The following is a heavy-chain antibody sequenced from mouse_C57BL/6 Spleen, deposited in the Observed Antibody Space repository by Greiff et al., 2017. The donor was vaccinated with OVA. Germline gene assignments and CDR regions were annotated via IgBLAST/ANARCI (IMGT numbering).Heavy chain of an antibody. CDR3: AGGYAMDY. V-gene: IGHV1-20*01. Sequence: EVQLVESGPELVKPGDSVKISCKASGYSFTGYFMNWVMQSHGKSLEWIGRINPYNGDTFYNQKFKGKATLTVDKSSSTAHMELRSLTSEDSAVYYCAGGYAMDYWGQGTSVTVSS. J-gene: IGHJ4*01. CDR1: GYSFTGYF. CDR2: INPYNGDT.